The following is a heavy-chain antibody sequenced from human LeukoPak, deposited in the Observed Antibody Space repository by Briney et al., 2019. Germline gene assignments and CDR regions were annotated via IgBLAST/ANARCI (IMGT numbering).Heavy chain of an antibody. Sequence: GASVKVSCKASGYTFTSYYMHWVRQAPGQGLEWMGIINPSGGSTSYAQKFQGRVTMTRDTSTSTVYMELSGLRSEDTAVYYCARDRRIVVVPAAIHYYYYYGMDVWGQGTTVTVSS. CDR2: INPSGGST. V-gene: IGHV1-46*01. D-gene: IGHD2-2*02. CDR1: GYTFTSYY. J-gene: IGHJ6*02. CDR3: ARDRRIVVVPAAIHYYYYYGMDV.